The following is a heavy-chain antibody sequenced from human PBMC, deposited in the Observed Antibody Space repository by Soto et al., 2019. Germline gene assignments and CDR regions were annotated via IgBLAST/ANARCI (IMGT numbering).Heavy chain of an antibody. Sequence: SETLSLTCTVSGGSTGSTYDYWGWIRQPPGKGLEWIVSIYYSGDTYYKTSLKSRVTTSVDTSKNQLSLKLSSVTAADTAVYYCARGCIAAAGRPHSYYFDSWGQGTLVTVSS. D-gene: IGHD6-13*01. CDR3: ARGCIAAAGRPHSYYFDS. J-gene: IGHJ4*02. CDR2: IYYSGDT. CDR1: GGSTGSTYDY. V-gene: IGHV4-39*01.